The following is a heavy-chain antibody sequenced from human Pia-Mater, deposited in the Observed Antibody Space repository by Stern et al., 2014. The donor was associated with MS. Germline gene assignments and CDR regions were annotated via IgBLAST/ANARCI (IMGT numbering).Heavy chain of an antibody. CDR2: IWDDGGNK. CDR1: GFTFSSYG. J-gene: IGHJ4*02. D-gene: IGHD3-22*01. V-gene: IGHV3-33*01. Sequence: VQLVESGGGVVQPGRSLRLSCAASGFTFSSYGMHWVRQAPGKGLEWVAVIWDDGGNKYYAESGKGRFPISRDNSKNTLYLQMNSLRAEDMDVYCCARGLGSYDSSGYWVFDYWGQGTLVTVSS. CDR3: ARGLGSYDSSGYWVFDY.